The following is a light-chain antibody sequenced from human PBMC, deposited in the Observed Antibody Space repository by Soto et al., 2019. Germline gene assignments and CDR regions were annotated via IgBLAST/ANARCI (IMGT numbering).Light chain of an antibody. CDR3: QQSYTIPET. V-gene: IGKV1-39*01. CDR2: AXS. CDR1: QTVSRS. Sequence: DIHMTQSPSSLPASLGDRVTLSXRASQTVSRSLSWYQQQPGXAPKXXXVAXSSLQSGVPSRFSGNGSGTDFTLPINSLQPEDFATYYCQQSYTIPETFGPGTKVDIK. J-gene: IGKJ3*01.